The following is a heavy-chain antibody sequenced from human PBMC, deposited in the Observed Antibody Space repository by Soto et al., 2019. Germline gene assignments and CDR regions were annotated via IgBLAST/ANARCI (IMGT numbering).Heavy chain of an antibody. CDR1: GFTFSSYW. Sequence: GGSLRLSCAASGFTFSSYWMSWVRQAPGKGLEWVANIKQDGSERYYVDSVKGRFTISRDNAKNSLYLQMNSLRAEDTAVYYCARDLSYYLFDYWGQGTLVTVSS. CDR2: IKQDGSER. J-gene: IGHJ4*02. D-gene: IGHD1-26*01. CDR3: ARDLSYYLFDY. V-gene: IGHV3-7*01.